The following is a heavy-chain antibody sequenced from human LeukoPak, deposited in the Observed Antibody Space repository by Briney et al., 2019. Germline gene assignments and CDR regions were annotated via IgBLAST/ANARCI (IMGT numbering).Heavy chain of an antibody. Sequence: SETLSLTCAVYGGSFSGYYWSWIRQPAGKGLEWIERIYTSGSTNYNPSLKSRVTMSVDTSKNQFSLKLSSVTAADTAVYYCARDALSIAAAGTRPYYYYYGMDVWGQGTTVTVSS. D-gene: IGHD6-13*01. V-gene: IGHV4-4*07. CDR1: GGSFSGYY. CDR3: ARDALSIAAAGTRPYYYYYGMDV. CDR2: IYTSGST. J-gene: IGHJ6*02.